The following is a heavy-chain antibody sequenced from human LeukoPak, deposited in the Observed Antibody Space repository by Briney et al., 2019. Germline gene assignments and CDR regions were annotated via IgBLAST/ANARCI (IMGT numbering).Heavy chain of an antibody. Sequence: GGSLRLSCTASGFTLSLYSMHWVRQAPGKGLEWVSSIGRSSQYIYYGDSVRGRFTISRDNAKNSLFLQMDNLRAEDTAVYFCARGFGPHF. CDR3: ARGFGPHF. CDR1: GFTLSLYS. V-gene: IGHV3-21*01. D-gene: IGHD3-3*01. CDR2: IGRSSQYI. J-gene: IGHJ1*01.